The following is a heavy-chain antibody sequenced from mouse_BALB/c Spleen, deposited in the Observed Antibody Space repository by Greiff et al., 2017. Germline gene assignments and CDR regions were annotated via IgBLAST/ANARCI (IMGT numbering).Heavy chain of an antibody. Sequence: EVMLVESGGDLVKPGGSLKLSCAASGFTFSSYGMPWVRQTPDKRLEWVATISSGGSYTYYPDSVKGRFTITRDKAKNTLYLQMSRLKSEDTAMSYCASRGVITTSDDYDMDYWGQGTTVTVSS. CDR3: ASRGVITTSDDYDMDY. CDR2: ISSGGSYT. V-gene: IGHV5-6*02. J-gene: IGHJ4*01. CDR1: GFTFSSYG. D-gene: IGHD2-4*01.